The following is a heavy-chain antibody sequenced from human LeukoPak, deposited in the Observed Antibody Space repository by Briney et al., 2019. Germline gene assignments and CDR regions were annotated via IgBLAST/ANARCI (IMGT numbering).Heavy chain of an antibody. J-gene: IGHJ5*02. D-gene: IGHD1-26*01. CDR2: IYPGDSDT. Sequence: GESLKISCEGSGYRFTSYWTAWVRQMPGKGLEWMGVIYPGDSDTRYSPSFQGQVTISADKSISTAYLQWSSLKASDTAMYYCARQLGATSPTWFDPWGQGTPVTVSS. CDR3: ARQLGATSPTWFDP. V-gene: IGHV5-51*01. CDR1: GYRFTSYW.